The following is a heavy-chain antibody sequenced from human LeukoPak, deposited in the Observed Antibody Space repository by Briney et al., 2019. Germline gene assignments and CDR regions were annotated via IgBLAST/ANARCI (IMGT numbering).Heavy chain of an antibody. Sequence: ASGPTLAKPTQTLTLTGTFSGFSLSTSGVGVGWIRQPPGEALEWLALIYWDDDKRYSPSLKSRLTITKDTSKNQVVLTMTNMDPVDTATYYCAHRPSPMIMFGGAPDYFDYWGQGTLVTVSS. CDR2: IYWDDDK. J-gene: IGHJ4*02. V-gene: IGHV2-5*02. CDR1: GFSLSTSGVG. D-gene: IGHD3-16*01. CDR3: AHRPSPMIMFGGAPDYFDY.